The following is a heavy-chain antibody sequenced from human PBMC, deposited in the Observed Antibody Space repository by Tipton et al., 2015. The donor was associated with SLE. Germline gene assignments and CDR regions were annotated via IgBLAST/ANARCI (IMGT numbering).Heavy chain of an antibody. D-gene: IGHD5-18*01. V-gene: IGHV3-9*01. CDR3: AKEDTTMDAIDY. CDR2: ISWNSGSI. J-gene: IGHJ4*02. CDR1: GFTFDDYA. Sequence: LSLTCAASGFTFDDYAMHWVRQAPGKGLEWVSGISWNSGSIGYADSVKGRFTISRDNAKNSLYLQMNSLRTEDTALYYCAKEDTTMDAIDYWGQGTLVTVSS.